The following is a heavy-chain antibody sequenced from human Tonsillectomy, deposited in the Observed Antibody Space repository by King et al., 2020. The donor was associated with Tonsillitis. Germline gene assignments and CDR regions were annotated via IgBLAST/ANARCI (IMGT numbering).Heavy chain of an antibody. CDR1: GFTFSNAW. CDR2: IKSKTDGGTT. CDR3: TTNNKIAVAALFY. J-gene: IGHJ4*02. Sequence: VQLVESGGGLVKPGGSLRLSCAASGFTFSNAWMNWVRQAPWKGLEWVGHIKSKTDGGTTDYAAPVTGRLTLSRDASKNMLYLQMNSLKTEDTAVYYCTTNNKIAVAALFYWGQGTLVTVSS. D-gene: IGHD6-19*01. V-gene: IGHV3-15*07.